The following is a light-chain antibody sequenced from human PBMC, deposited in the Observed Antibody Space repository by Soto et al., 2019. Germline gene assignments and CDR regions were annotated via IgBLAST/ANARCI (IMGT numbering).Light chain of an antibody. V-gene: IGKV3-15*01. J-gene: IGKJ5*01. CDR3: QQYNNWS. CDR2: AAS. CDR1: QRVGSN. Sequence: VMNQSPSALSGSPGERATLSCRASQRVGSNLAWYQQKPGQAPRLLIYAASTRATGIPARFSGTGSGTAFTLTISSLQSEDFAVYYCQQYNNWSFGQGTRLEI.